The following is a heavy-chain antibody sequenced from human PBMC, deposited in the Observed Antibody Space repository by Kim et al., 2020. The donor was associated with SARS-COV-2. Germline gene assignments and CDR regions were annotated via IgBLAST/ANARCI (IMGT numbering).Heavy chain of an antibody. Sequence: GGSLRLSCTASGFTFGDYAMSWFRQAPGKGLEWVGFIRSKAYGGTTEYAASVKGRFTISRDDSKSIAYLQMNSLKTEDTAVYYCTRAVAATRPYYFDYWGQGTLVTVSS. J-gene: IGHJ4*02. CDR2: IRSKAYGGTT. CDR1: GFTFGDYA. V-gene: IGHV3-49*03. CDR3: TRAVAATRPYYFDY. D-gene: IGHD2-15*01.